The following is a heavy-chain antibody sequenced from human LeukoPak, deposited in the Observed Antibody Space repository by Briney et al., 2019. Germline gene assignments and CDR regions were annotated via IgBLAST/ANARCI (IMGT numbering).Heavy chain of an antibody. V-gene: IGHV3-74*01. Sequence: GGSLRLSCAASGFTFSDYWMHWVRQAPGKGLVWVSRIKRDGSSTDYADSVKGRFTISRDNAKNTLYLQMNSLRAEDTAVYYCAKGGMGIFDYWGQGTLVTVSS. CDR2: IKRDGSST. D-gene: IGHD3-16*01. CDR3: AKGGMGIFDY. J-gene: IGHJ4*02. CDR1: GFTFSDYW.